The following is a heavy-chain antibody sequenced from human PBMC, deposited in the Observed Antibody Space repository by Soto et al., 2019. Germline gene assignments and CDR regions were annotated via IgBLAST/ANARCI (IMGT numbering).Heavy chain of an antibody. Sequence: GGSLRLSCAASGFTFSSYAMSWVRQAPGKGLEWVSAISGSGGSTYYADSVKGRFTISRDNSKNTLYLQMNSLRAEDTAVYYCAKGLPAYYDFWSGYPPHYYYYGMDVWGQGTTVTVSS. CDR3: AKGLPAYYDFWSGYPPHYYYYGMDV. CDR1: GFTFSSYA. CDR2: ISGSGGST. J-gene: IGHJ6*02. D-gene: IGHD3-3*01. V-gene: IGHV3-23*01.